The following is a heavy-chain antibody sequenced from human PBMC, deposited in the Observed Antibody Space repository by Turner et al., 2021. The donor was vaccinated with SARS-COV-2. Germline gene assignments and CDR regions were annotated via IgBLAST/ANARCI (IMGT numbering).Heavy chain of an antibody. V-gene: IGHV4-39*01. D-gene: IGHD5-18*01. Sequence: QLQLQESGPGLVKPAETLSLTGSVPGGSISRSTYYWGWIRQPPGRGLEWIGSIYYSGITYYNPSLKSRVTISVDTSKNQFSLKLSSVTAADTAVYNCARLMATAMDYNGMDVWGQGTTVTVSS. CDR3: ARLMATAMDYNGMDV. CDR1: GGSISRSTYY. CDR2: IYYSGIT. J-gene: IGHJ6*02.